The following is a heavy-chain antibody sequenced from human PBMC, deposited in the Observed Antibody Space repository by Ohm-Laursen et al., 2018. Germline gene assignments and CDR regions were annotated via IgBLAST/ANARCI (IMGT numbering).Heavy chain of an antibody. CDR2: VTGSGRTT. Sequence: SLRLSCAASGFTFSGYAMSWVRQAPGKGPEWVSVVTGSGRTTYYRDSVNGRFTISRDNSKNTLYLQMNSLRVEDTAVYYCAKGLSGGTGHGNWFDPWGQGTLVSVSS. D-gene: IGHD3-10*01. CDR3: AKGLSGGTGHGNWFDP. V-gene: IGHV3-23*01. J-gene: IGHJ5*02. CDR1: GFTFSGYA.